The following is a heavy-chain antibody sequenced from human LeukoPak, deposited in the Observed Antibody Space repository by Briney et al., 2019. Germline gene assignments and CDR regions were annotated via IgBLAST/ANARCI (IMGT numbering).Heavy chain of an antibody. CDR2: INPNSGGT. D-gene: IGHD6-19*01. V-gene: IGHV1-2*02. CDR3: AIISVADPENEFDY. J-gene: IGHJ4*02. CDR1: GYTFTGYY. Sequence: GASVKVSCKASGYTFTGYYMHWVRQAPGQGLEWMGWINPNSGGTNYAQKFQGRVTMTTDTSTSTAYMELRSLRSDDTAVYYCAIISVADPENEFDYWGQGTLVTVSS.